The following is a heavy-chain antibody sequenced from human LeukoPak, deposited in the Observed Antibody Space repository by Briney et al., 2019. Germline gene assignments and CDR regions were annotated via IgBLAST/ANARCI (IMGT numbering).Heavy chain of an antibody. V-gene: IGHV1-69*04. D-gene: IGHD3-10*01. CDR3: ARSDYYPTRSIDY. J-gene: IGHJ4*02. CDR2: IIPILGIA. Sequence: ASVKVSCKASGGTFSSYAISWVRQAPGQGLEWMGRIIPILGIANYAQKFQGRVTITADKSTSTAYMELSSLRSEDTAVYYCARSDYYPTRSIDYWGRGTLVTVSS. CDR1: GGTFSSYA.